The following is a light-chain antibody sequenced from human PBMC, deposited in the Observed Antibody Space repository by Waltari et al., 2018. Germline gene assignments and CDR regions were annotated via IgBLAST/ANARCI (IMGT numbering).Light chain of an antibody. Sequence: QSALTQPPSASGSPGQSVTISCTGTRSDVGGYNYVSWYPQHPGKAPKRMIYEVSKRPSGVPDRFSGSKSGNTASLTVSGLQAEDEADYYCSSYAGSNNLVFGGGTKLTVL. CDR2: EVS. V-gene: IGLV2-8*01. J-gene: IGLJ2*01. CDR3: SSYAGSNNLV. CDR1: RSDVGGYNY.